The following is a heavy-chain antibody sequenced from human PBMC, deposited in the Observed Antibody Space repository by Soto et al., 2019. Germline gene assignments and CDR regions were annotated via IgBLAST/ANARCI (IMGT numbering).Heavy chain of an antibody. CDR2: INHSGST. J-gene: IGHJ6*03. CDR1: GGSFSGYY. V-gene: IGHV4-34*01. CDR3: ARAIGYSSSWYHYYYYYYMDV. D-gene: IGHD6-13*01. Sequence: SETLSLTCAVYGGSFSGYYWSWIRQPPGKGLEWIGEINHSGSTNYNPSLKSRVTISVDTSKNQFSLKLSSVTAADTAVYYCARAIGYSSSWYHYYYYYYMDVWGKGTTVTVSS.